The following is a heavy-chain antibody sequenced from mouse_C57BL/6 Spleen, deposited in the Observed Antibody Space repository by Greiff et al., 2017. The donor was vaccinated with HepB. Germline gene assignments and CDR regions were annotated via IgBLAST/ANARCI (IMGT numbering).Heavy chain of an antibody. CDR2: IYPGDGDT. Sequence: QVQLQQSGPELVKPGASVKISCKASGYAFSSSWMNWVKQRPGKGLEWIGRIYPGDGDTNYNGKFKGKATLTADKSSSTAYMQLISLTSEDSAVYFCANSYYSNDDYYAMDYWGKGTSVTVSS. CDR3: ANSYYSNDDYYAMDY. CDR1: GYAFSSSW. J-gene: IGHJ4*01. D-gene: IGHD2-12*01. V-gene: IGHV1-82*01.